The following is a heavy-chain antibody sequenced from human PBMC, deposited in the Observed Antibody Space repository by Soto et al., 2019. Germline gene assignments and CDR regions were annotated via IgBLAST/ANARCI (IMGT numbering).Heavy chain of an antibody. J-gene: IGHJ6*02. V-gene: IGHV1-18*01. CDR1: GYTFTSYG. CDR2: ISAYNGNT. D-gene: IGHD5-18*01. Sequence: QVQLVQSGAEVKKPGASVKVSCKASGYTFTSYGISWVRQAPGQGLEWMGWISAYNGNTNYAQKLQGRVTMTTDTSTSTAYMELRSLRSDDTAVYCCARDQGVDTASSYYYYGMDVWGQGTTVTVSS. CDR3: ARDQGVDTASSYYYYGMDV.